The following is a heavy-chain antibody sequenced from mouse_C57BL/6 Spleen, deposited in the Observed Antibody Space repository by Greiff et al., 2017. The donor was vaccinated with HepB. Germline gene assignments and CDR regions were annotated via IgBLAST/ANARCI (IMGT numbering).Heavy chain of an antibody. V-gene: IGHV1-52*01. CDR1: GYTFTSYW. CDR2: IDPSDSET. CDR3: ARSSYDYGEGGFAY. Sequence: VQLQQPGAELVRPGSSVKLSCKASGYTFTSYWMHWVKQRPIQGLEWIGNIDPSDSETHYNQKFKDKATLTVDKSSSTAYMQLSSLTSEDSAVYYCARSSYDYGEGGFAYWGQGTLVTVSA. J-gene: IGHJ3*01. D-gene: IGHD2-4*01.